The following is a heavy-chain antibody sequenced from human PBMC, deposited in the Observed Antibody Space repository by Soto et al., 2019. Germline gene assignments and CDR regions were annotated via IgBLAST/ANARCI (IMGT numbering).Heavy chain of an antibody. Sequence: SETLSLTCAVSGGSISSGGYSWSWIRQPPGKGLECIGYIYHSGSTYYNPSLKSRVTISVDRSKNQFSLKLSSVTAADTAVYYCARGPPLGFWGQGTLVTVSA. CDR3: ARGPPLGF. D-gene: IGHD3-10*01. CDR1: GGSISSGGYS. CDR2: IYHSGST. V-gene: IGHV4-30-2*01. J-gene: IGHJ4*02.